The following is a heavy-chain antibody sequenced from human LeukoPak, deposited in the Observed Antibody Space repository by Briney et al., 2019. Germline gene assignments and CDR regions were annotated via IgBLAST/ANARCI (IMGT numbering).Heavy chain of an antibody. CDR3: ARAAQPGFDP. D-gene: IGHD1-14*01. CDR2: ISSDSGTI. V-gene: IGHV3-48*01. CDR1: GLTFSTYS. Sequence: GGSLRLSCGASGLTFSTYSMDWVRQAPGKGLEWVSYISSDSGTIYYADSVKGRFTISRDNAKNSLYLQMNSLRAEDTAVYYCARAAQPGFDPWGQGTLVTVSS. J-gene: IGHJ5*02.